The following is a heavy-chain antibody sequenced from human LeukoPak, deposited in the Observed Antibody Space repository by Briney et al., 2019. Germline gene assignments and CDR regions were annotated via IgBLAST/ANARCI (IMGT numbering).Heavy chain of an antibody. V-gene: IGHV3-66*01. CDR1: GFTVSSND. CDR2: IYSGGNT. J-gene: IGHJ4*02. CDR3: ARLSHYNPWD. Sequence: PGGSLRLSCAASGFTVSSNDMNWVRQAPGKGLEWVSVIYSGGNTYYADSVKGRFTISRDNSKNTLCLQMNSLRAEDTAVYYCARLSHYNPWDWGQGTLVTVSS. D-gene: IGHD5-24*01.